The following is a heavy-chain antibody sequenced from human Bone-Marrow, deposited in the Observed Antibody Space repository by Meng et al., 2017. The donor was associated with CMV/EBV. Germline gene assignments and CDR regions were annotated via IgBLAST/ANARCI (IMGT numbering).Heavy chain of an antibody. J-gene: IGHJ4*02. V-gene: IGHV3-23*01. CDR1: GFTFSSHA. CDR3: AKDGATLLEWLPD. Sequence: GESLKISCVASGFTFSSHAMSWVRQAPGKGLEWVSAISGSGGSTYYADSVKGRFTISRDNSMNTLYLQMNSLRAEDTAVYYCAKDGATLLEWLPDWGQGTLVTVSS. D-gene: IGHD3-3*01. CDR2: ISGSGGST.